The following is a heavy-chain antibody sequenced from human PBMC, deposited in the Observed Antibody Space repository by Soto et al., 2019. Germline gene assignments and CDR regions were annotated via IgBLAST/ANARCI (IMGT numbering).Heavy chain of an antibody. CDR2: IDYTGNT. V-gene: IGHV4-39*01. CDR1: GGSISSSSYY. Sequence: SETLSLTCTVSGGSISSSSYYWGWVRQPPGKGLECIGNIDYTGNTYCNPSLKSRVTISLDTSKNQFSLKLSSVTAADAAVYYCAGLIPSGNNLRGAFDYWGQGALVTVSS. J-gene: IGHJ4*02. CDR3: AGLIPSGNNLRGAFDY. D-gene: IGHD6-13*01.